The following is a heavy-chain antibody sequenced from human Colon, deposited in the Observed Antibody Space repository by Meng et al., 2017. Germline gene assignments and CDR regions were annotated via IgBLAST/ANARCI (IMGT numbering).Heavy chain of an antibody. CDR2: VNPNSNYG. CDR1: GYNFTGYY. J-gene: IGHJ4*02. Sequence: VQLVQSGAEVKKPGASVKVSCKASGYNFTGYYMHWVRQAPGQGLEWMGRVNPNSNYGNYAQKFQGRVTMTRDTSISTAYMELSRLRSDDTALYYCARGYSSGISFDYWGQGTLVTVSS. CDR3: ARGYSSGISFDY. D-gene: IGHD6-19*01. V-gene: IGHV1-2*06.